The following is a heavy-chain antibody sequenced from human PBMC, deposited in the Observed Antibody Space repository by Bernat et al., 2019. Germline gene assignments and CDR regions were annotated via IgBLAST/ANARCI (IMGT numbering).Heavy chain of an antibody. V-gene: IGHV1-3*01. D-gene: IGHD2-15*01. J-gene: IGHJ3*02. CDR3: ASEGYCRGGSCYFSGNAFDI. CDR2: INAGNGNT. CDR1: GYTFTSYA. Sequence: QVQLVQSGAEVKKPGASVKVSCKASGYTFTSYAMHWVRQAPGQRLEWMGWINAGNGNTKYSQKFQGRVTITRDTSASTAYMELSSLRSEDTAVYYCASEGYCRGGSCYFSGNAFDIWGQGTMVTVSS.